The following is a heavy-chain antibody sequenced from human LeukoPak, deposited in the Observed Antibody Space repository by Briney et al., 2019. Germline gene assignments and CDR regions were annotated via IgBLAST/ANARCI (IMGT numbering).Heavy chain of an antibody. Sequence: PGGSLRLSCAASGFTFSSYGMHWVRQAPGKGLEWVAVISYDGSNKYYADSVKGRFTISRDNSKNTLYLQMNSLRAEDTAVYYCAKSRGVAGTNAFDTWGQGTMVTVSS. J-gene: IGHJ3*02. CDR3: AKSRGVAGTNAFDT. CDR2: ISYDGSNK. V-gene: IGHV3-30*18. D-gene: IGHD6-19*01. CDR1: GFTFSSYG.